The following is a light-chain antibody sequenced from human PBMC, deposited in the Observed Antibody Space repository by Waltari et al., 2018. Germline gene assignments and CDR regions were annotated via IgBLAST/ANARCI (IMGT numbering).Light chain of an antibody. CDR1: QSVSSIY. J-gene: IGKJ5*01. V-gene: IGKV3-20*01. CDR2: AAS. CDR3: QLYGRSLGHT. Sequence: EIVLTQSPGTLSLSPGERATLSCRASQSVSSIYLVWYQQKPGQAPRLIIYAASNRATGTPDRCRGSGSGTEFTLTISRRGPEDFAVYYCQLYGRSLGHTFGQGTRLE.